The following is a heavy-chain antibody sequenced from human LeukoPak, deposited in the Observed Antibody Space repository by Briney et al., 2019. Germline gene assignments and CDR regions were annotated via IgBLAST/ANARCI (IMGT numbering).Heavy chain of an antibody. CDR2: ISAYNGNT. V-gene: IGHV1-18*01. Sequence: ASVKVSCKASGYTFTNYGITWVRQAPGLGLEWMGWISAYNGNTNYAQKLQGRVTMTKDTSTSTAYMELRSLRSDDTAVYYCARDYPGVNDAFDLWGQGTMVTVSS. D-gene: IGHD7-27*01. CDR3: ARDYPGVNDAFDL. CDR1: GYTFTNYG. J-gene: IGHJ3*01.